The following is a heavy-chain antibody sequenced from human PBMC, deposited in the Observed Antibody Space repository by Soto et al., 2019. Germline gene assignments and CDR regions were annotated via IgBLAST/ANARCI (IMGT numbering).Heavy chain of an antibody. CDR2: FDPEDGET. CDR3: ATEGGSGSYSGAFDI. Sequence: GASVKVSCKVSGYTLTELSMHWVRQAPGKGLEWMGGFDPEDGETIYAQKFQGRVTMTEDTSTDTAYMELSSLRSEDMAVYYCATEGGSGSYSGAFDIWGQGTMVTVSS. J-gene: IGHJ3*02. CDR1: GYTLTELS. V-gene: IGHV1-24*01. D-gene: IGHD3-10*01.